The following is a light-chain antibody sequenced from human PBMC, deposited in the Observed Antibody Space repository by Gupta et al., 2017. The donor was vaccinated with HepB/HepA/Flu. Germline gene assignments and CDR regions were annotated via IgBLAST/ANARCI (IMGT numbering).Light chain of an antibody. CDR1: QSVSSSY. CDR3: QQYGSSPPVT. J-gene: IGKJ4*01. CDR2: GAS. V-gene: IGKV3-20*01. Sequence: EIVLTQSTGTLSLSPGERATLSCRASQSVSSSYLAWYQQKPGQAPRLLIYGASSRATGIPDRCSGSGSGTDFTLTISRLEPEDFAVYYCQQYGSSPPVTFGGGTKVEIK.